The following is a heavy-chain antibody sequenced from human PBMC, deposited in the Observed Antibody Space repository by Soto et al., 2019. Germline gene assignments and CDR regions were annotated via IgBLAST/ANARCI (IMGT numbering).Heavy chain of an antibody. D-gene: IGHD2-15*01. CDR1: GFTFSSYA. CDR2: ISGSGGST. CDR3: AKGVGIVVVVAATLDY. Sequence: EVQLLESGGGLVQPGGSLRLSCAASGFTFSSYAMSWVRQAPGKGLEWVSAISGSGGSTYYADSVKGRFTISRDNSKTTLYLQMNSLRAEDTAVYYCAKGVGIVVVVAATLDYWGQGTLVTVSS. V-gene: IGHV3-23*01. J-gene: IGHJ4*02.